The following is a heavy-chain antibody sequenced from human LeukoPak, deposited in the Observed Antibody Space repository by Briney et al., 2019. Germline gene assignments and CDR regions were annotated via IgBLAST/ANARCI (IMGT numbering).Heavy chain of an antibody. J-gene: IGHJ4*02. CDR3: VREAPTYYSGSGSYYSLDY. Sequence: GGSLRLSCAASGFTFNIHWMHWVRQGPGKGLVWVSRINSDGSSSNYADSVKGRFTISRDNAKRTLYLQMSSLRAEDTAVYYCVREAPTYYSGSGSYYSLDYWSQGTLVTVSS. V-gene: IGHV3-74*01. CDR2: INSDGSSS. D-gene: IGHD3-10*01. CDR1: GFTFNIHW.